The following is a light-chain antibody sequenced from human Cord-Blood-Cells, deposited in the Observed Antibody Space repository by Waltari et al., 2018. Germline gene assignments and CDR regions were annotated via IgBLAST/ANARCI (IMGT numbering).Light chain of an antibody. CDR3: MQALQTPPT. Sequence: IVMTHSPLSLLVTPGGPASISCRSRQSLLHSNVYNSLDWYLQKPVQCTQLLLYLGSTRASGVPDRFSGSGSGTDFTLKSSRVEAGDVVLYYCMQALQTPPTFGQGTKLEIK. CDR1: QSLLHSNVYNS. V-gene: IGKV2-28*01. J-gene: IGKJ2*01. CDR2: LGS.